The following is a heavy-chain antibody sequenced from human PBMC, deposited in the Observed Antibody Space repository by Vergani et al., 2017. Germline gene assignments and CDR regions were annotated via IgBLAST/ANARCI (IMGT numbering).Heavy chain of an antibody. D-gene: IGHD6-13*01. J-gene: IGHJ6*03. CDR3: ARAAAGTEVDYYYYMDV. CDR1: GGTISSGGYY. V-gene: IGHV4-31*03. CDR2: IYYSGST. Sequence: QVQLQESGPGLVKPSQTLSLTCTVSGGTISSGGYYWSWIRQHPGKGLEWIGYIYYSGSTYYNPSLKSRVTISVDTSKNQFSLKLSSVTAADTAVYYCARAAAGTEVDYYYYMDVWGKGTTVTVSS.